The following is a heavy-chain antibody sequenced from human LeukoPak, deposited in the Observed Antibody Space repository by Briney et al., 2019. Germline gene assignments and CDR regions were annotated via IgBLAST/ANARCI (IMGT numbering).Heavy chain of an antibody. CDR2: IYWDDDK. J-gene: IGHJ6*02. CDR1: GFSLSTSGVG. Sequence: ESGPTLVKPTQTLTLTCTFSGFSLSTSGVGVGWIRQPPGKALEWLAVIYWDDDKRYSPSLKSRLTITKDTSKNQAVLTMTNMDPVDTATYYCARGYYYYYGMDVWGQGTTVTVSS. V-gene: IGHV2-5*02. CDR3: ARGYYYYYGMDV.